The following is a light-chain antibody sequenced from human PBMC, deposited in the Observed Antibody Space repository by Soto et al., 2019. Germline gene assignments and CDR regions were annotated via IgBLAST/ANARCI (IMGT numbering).Light chain of an antibody. CDR3: QQRADWPIT. CDR1: PSVDTL. J-gene: IGKJ4*01. CDR2: DAS. Sequence: EIVMTQSPATLSLSPGERATLSCWASPSVDTLLSWYQQKPGQVPRLIIYDASNRATGITARFSGSGSGTEFTRTISSLEPEDFAVYSCQQRADWPITVGGGTKVEIK. V-gene: IGKV3-11*01.